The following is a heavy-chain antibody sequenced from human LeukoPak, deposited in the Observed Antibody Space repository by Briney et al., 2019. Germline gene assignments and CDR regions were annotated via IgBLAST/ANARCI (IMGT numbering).Heavy chain of an antibody. CDR1: GFTVDTNY. CDR3: AKFYDILTGYFDH. J-gene: IGHJ4*02. Sequence: GGSLRLSCAASGFTVDTNYMSWVRQAPGKGLEWVSSISGGGGGTYYAEFVKGRFTISRDNSKNTLYLQMNSLRAEDTAVYYCAKFYDILTGYFDHWGQGTLVTVSS. D-gene: IGHD3-9*01. V-gene: IGHV3-23*01. CDR2: ISGGGGGT.